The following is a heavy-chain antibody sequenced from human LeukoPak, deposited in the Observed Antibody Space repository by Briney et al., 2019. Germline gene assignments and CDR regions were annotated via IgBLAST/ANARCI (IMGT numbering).Heavy chain of an antibody. CDR3: ARGGITMIVVARDWFDP. V-gene: IGHV1-18*01. Sequence: GASVKVSCKASGYTFTSYGISWVRQAPGQGLEWMGWSSAYNGNTNYAQKIQGRDKISADESTRTVYMELSSLRSEDTAVYYCARGGITMIVVARDWFDPWGQGTLVTVSS. J-gene: IGHJ5*02. CDR1: GYTFTSYG. CDR2: SSAYNGNT. D-gene: IGHD3-22*01.